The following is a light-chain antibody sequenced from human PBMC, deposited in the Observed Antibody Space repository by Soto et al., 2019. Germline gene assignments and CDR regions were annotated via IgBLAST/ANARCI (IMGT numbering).Light chain of an antibody. CDR1: QSVSSY. J-gene: IGKJ5*01. V-gene: IGKV3-11*01. Sequence: EIVLTQSPATLSLSPGARATLSCRARQSVSSYLAWYQQKPGQAPRLLIYGASSRATGIPNRFSGSGSGTDFTLTISSLEPEDFAVYYCQQRSNWPPITFGQGTRLEIK. CDR2: GAS. CDR3: QQRSNWPPIT.